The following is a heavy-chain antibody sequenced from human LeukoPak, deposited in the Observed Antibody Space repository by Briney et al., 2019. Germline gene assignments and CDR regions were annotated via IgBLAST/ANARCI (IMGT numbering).Heavy chain of an antibody. CDR1: GGSISSHY. V-gene: IGHV4-59*11. Sequence: PSETLSVTCTVPGGSISSHYWSWIRQPPGKGLEWIGYIYYSGSTNYNPSLKSRVTISVDTSKNQFSLQLTSVTAADTAVYYCARDSPEGSWFDPWGQGTLVTVSS. D-gene: IGHD2-15*01. CDR3: ARDSPEGSWFDP. CDR2: IYYSGST. J-gene: IGHJ5*02.